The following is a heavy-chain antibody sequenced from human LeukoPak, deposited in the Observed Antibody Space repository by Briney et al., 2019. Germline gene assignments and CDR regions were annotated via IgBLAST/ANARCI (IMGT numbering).Heavy chain of an antibody. J-gene: IGHJ5*02. CDR1: GYTFTGYY. Sequence: GASVKVSCKASGYTFTGYYMHWVRQAPGQGLEWMGWINHNSGGTNYAQKFQGRVTMTRDTSISTAYMELSRLRSDDTAVYYCARDKGGYCSSTSCSDFDPWGQGTLVTVSS. CDR2: INHNSGGT. V-gene: IGHV1-2*02. D-gene: IGHD2-2*03. CDR3: ARDKGGYCSSTSCSDFDP.